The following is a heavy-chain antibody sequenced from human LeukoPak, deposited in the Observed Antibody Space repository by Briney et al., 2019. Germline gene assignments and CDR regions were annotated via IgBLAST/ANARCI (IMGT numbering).Heavy chain of an antibody. D-gene: IGHD3-10*01. CDR2: ISGSGGST. J-gene: IGHJ3*02. Sequence: GGSLTLSCAASGFTFSSYAMRWVRQAPGKGLEWVSAISGSGGSTYYADSVKGRFTISRDNSKNTLYLQMNSLRAEDTAVYYCAKRELLLDDAFDIWGQGTMVTVSS. CDR3: AKRELLLDDAFDI. CDR1: GFTFSSYA. V-gene: IGHV3-23*01.